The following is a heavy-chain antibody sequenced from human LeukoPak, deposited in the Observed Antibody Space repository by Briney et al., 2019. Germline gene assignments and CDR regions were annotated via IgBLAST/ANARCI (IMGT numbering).Heavy chain of an antibody. CDR2: IYYSGST. Sequence: SETLSLTCTVSGGSISSYYWSWIRQPPGKGLEWIGYIYYSGSTNYNPSLKSRVTISVDTSKNQFSLKQSSVTAADTAVYYCARVLLKGFAFDYWGQGTLVTVSS. CDR1: GGSISSYY. D-gene: IGHD2-21*01. CDR3: ARVLLKGFAFDY. J-gene: IGHJ4*02. V-gene: IGHV4-59*01.